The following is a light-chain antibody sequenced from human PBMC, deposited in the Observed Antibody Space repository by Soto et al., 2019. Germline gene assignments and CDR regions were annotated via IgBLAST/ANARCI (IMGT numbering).Light chain of an antibody. CDR3: QQYETSPWT. CDR1: QSVSSRY. V-gene: IGKV3-20*01. Sequence: EIVLTQSPGTLSLSPGERATLSCRASQSVSSRYFAWYQQKPGQAPRLLMYGASSRATGIPDRFSGSGSGTDLTLPISRLEPEDFAVFYCQQYETSPWTFGQGTKVEIK. CDR2: GAS. J-gene: IGKJ1*01.